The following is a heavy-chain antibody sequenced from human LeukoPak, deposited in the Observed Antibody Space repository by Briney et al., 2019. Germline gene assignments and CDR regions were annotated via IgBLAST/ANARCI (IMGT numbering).Heavy chain of an antibody. CDR1: GYTFTGYY. D-gene: IGHD3-22*01. J-gene: IGHJ5*02. V-gene: IGHV1-2*04. CDR3: ARGPYLGSVANGRIVVPLGS. CDR2: INPNSGAT. Sequence: ASVKVSCKASGYTFTGYYTHWVRQAPGQGLEWMGWINPNSGATNYAQKFQGWVTMTRDTPITTAYMELSRLRSDDTAVYYCARGPYLGSVANGRIVVPLGSWGQGTLVTVSS.